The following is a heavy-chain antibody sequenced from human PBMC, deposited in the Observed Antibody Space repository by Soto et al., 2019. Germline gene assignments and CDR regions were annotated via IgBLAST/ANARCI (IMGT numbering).Heavy chain of an antibody. J-gene: IGHJ4*02. CDR1: GYSINSGYY. V-gene: IGHV4-38-2*02. D-gene: IGHD3-3*01. CDR2: VFHSGTT. Sequence: PSETLSLTCAVSGYSINSGYYWGWIGPFPGKGLEWIGSVFHSGTTYSTPSLKTRLTISVDTSKNQFSLDLNAVTAADTAVYYCVRDFGDLHDFWSGSDYWGLGIPVT. CDR3: VRDFGDLHDFWSGSDY.